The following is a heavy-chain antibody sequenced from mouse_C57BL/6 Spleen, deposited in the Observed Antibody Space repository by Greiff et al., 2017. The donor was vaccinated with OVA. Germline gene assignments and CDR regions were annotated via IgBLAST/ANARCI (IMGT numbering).Heavy chain of an antibody. J-gene: IGHJ1*03. CDR3: ARDYGSSYQGYFDV. CDR2: ISNLAYSI. D-gene: IGHD1-1*01. V-gene: IGHV5-15*01. CDR1: GFTFSDYG. Sequence: EVQGVESGGGLVQPGGSLKLSCAASGFTFSDYGMAWVRQAPRKGPEWVAFISNLAYSIYYADTVTGRFTISRENAKNTLNLEMSSLRSEDTAMYYCARDYGSSYQGYFDVWGTGTTVTVSS.